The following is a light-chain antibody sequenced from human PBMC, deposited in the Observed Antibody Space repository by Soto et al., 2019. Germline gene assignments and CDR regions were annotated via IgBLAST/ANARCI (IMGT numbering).Light chain of an antibody. CDR3: QSYESGWGV. J-gene: IGLJ3*02. V-gene: IGLV1-40*01. CDR2: SNT. Sequence: QSALTQPPSVSGAPGQRVTISCTGSTSNIGAGYDVHWYQQYPGTAPKLLIYSNTNRPSGVPDRFSASKSGTSASLAITGLQAEDEAYYYCQSYESGWGVFGGGTKLTVL. CDR1: TSNIGAGYD.